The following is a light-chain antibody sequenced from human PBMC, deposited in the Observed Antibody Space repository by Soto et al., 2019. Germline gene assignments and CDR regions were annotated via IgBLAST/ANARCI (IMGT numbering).Light chain of an antibody. Sequence: DIVMTQSPDSLAVSLGEGATINCKSSQSVLYSSNNKNYLAWYQQKPGQPPKLLIYCASTRESGVPDRFSGSGSGTDFTLTISSLQAADVAVYYCQQYYTTPRTFGQGTKVEIK. CDR3: QQYYTTPRT. CDR2: CAS. CDR1: QSVLYSSNNKNY. J-gene: IGKJ1*01. V-gene: IGKV4-1*01.